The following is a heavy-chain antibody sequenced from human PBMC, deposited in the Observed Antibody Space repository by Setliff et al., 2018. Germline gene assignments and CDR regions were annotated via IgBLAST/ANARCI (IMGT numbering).Heavy chain of an antibody. Sequence: GASVKVSCKTSGFRFTNFGFSWVRQAPGQGLEWLGSISPYSGNTNYPQWLQDRVTMTIDTSATTVYMELKSLRSDDTAVYYCVRSSAPQVALAADFDFWGQGTLVTVSS. D-gene: IGHD6-19*01. CDR1: GFRFTNFG. J-gene: IGHJ4*02. CDR3: VRSSAPQVALAADFDF. V-gene: IGHV1-18*01. CDR2: ISPYSGNT.